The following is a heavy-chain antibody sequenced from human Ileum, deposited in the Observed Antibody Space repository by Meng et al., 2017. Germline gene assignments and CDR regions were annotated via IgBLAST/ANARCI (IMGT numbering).Heavy chain of an antibody. D-gene: IGHD3-22*01. V-gene: IGHV4-4*02. CDR3: ATSNDRDVYYLGY. J-gene: IGHJ4*02. CDR1: GTW. CDR2: IFQSGRT. Sequence: QGQLQESGPTLVTPSGTLSLTCAVSGTWWSWVRQPPGKGLEWIGEIFQSGRTNYNPSLKSRVTISIDKSKSQISLQLSAVTAADTAVYSCATSNDRDVYYLGYWGQGTLVTVSS.